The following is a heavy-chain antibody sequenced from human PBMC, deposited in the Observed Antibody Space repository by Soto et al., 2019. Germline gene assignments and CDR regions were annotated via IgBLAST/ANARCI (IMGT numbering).Heavy chain of an antibody. Sequence: PGGSLRLSXAASGFTFSDYYMSWIRQAPGKGLEWVSYISSSGSTIYYADSVKGRFTISRDNAKNSLYLQMNSLRAEDTAVYYCARDQDYYDSSGYYYSHYGMDVWGQGTTVTVSS. CDR1: GFTFSDYY. V-gene: IGHV3-11*01. CDR3: ARDQDYYDSSGYYYSHYGMDV. CDR2: ISSSGSTI. D-gene: IGHD3-22*01. J-gene: IGHJ6*02.